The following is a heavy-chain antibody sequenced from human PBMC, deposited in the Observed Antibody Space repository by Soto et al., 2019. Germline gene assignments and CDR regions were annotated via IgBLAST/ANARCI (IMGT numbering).Heavy chain of an antibody. V-gene: IGHV1-69*13. CDR3: AREASGYDC. CDR1: GGTFSSFG. D-gene: IGHD5-12*01. Sequence: SVKVSCKASGGTFSSFGISWVRQAPGQGLEWMGGIIPVFGRPNYAQRFRGRLTITADESTNTSYMELIDLTSEDTAVYYCAREASGYDCWGQGTQVTVSS. CDR2: IIPVFGRP. J-gene: IGHJ1*01.